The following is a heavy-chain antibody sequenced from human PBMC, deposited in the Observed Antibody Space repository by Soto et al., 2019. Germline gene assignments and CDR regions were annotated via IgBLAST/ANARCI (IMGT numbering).Heavy chain of an antibody. CDR2: ISGSGGST. V-gene: IGHV3-23*01. J-gene: IGHJ6*03. CDR3: AKDRWGGIWFGERYYYYYYMYV. Sequence: EVQLLESGGGLVQPGESLRLSCAASGFTFSSYAMSWVRQAPGKGLEWVSAISGSGGSTYYADSVKGRFTISRDNSKNTLYLQMNRLRAEDTAVYYCAKDRWGGIWFGERYYYYYYMYVWGKGTTVTVSS. D-gene: IGHD3-10*01. CDR1: GFTFSSYA.